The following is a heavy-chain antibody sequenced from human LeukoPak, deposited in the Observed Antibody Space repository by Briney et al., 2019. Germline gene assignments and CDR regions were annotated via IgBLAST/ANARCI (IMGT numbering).Heavy chain of an antibody. CDR2: ISAYNGNT. Sequence: ASVKVSCKASGYTFTSYGISWVRQAPGQGLEWMGWISAYNGNTNYAQKLQGRVTITADESTSTAYMELSSLRSEDTAVYYCASGPGTPKGIDYWGQGTLVTVSS. CDR1: GYTFTSYG. V-gene: IGHV1-18*01. CDR3: ASGPGTPKGIDY. J-gene: IGHJ4*02. D-gene: IGHD1-26*01.